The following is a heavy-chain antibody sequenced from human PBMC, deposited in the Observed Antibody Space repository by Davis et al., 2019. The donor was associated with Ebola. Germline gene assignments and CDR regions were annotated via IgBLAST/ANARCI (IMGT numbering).Heavy chain of an antibody. J-gene: IGHJ4*02. CDR2: IYPGDSDT. Sequence: GESLKISCKGSGYSFTSYWISWVRQMPGKGLEWMGIIYPGDSDTRYSPSFRGQVTISADKSFSTAYLQWSSLKASDTAIYYCARHVGGWRQLAGIDYWGQGTLVTVSS. D-gene: IGHD5-24*01. V-gene: IGHV5-51*01. CDR3: ARHVGGWRQLAGIDY. CDR1: GYSFTSYW.